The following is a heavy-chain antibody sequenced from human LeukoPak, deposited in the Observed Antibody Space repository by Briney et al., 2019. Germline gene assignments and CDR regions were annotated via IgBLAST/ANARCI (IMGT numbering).Heavy chain of an antibody. CDR1: GYTFSSYW. J-gene: IGHJ3*02. Sequence: GGSLRLSCAASGYTFSSYWMSWVRQAPGKGPEWVANIKQHGSEKYYVDSVKGRFTISRDNAKNSLYLQMNSLRAEDTAVYYCAREMQWHYYDSSGYYYGRTRGNAFDIWGQGTMVTVSS. CDR2: IKQHGSEK. CDR3: AREMQWHYYDSSGYYYGRTRGNAFDI. D-gene: IGHD3-22*01. V-gene: IGHV3-7*01.